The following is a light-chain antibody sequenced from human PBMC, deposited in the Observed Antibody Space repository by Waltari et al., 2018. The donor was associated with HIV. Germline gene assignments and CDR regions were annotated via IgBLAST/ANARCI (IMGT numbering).Light chain of an antibody. J-gene: IGLJ2*01. CDR1: RSNIGSNS. V-gene: IGLV1-44*01. Sequence: QSVLAQPPSASGTPGQRVTISCSGSRSNIGSNSVNWYQHFPGTAPKPLIYGDSLRPSGVPARFSGSKFGTSASLVITGLQSGDEADYYCSTWDDRLNGPVVFGGGTRLTVL. CDR3: STWDDRLNGPVV. CDR2: GDS.